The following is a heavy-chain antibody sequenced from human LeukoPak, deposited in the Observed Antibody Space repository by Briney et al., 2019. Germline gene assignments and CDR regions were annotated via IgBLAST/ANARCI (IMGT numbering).Heavy chain of an antibody. J-gene: IGHJ4*02. V-gene: IGHV1-2*02. CDR2: INPNSGGT. CDR3: VRGELLWLLDY. Sequence: ASVKVSCKASGYTFTAYFMHWVRQAPGQGLEWMGWINPNSGGTNYARKFQDRVTMTRDTSISTAYMELSSLTSDDTALYYCVRGELLWLLDYWGQGTLVTVSS. CDR1: GYTFTAYF. D-gene: IGHD5-18*01.